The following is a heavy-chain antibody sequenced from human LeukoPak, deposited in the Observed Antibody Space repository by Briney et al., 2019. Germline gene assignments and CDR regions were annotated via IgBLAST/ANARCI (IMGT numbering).Heavy chain of an antibody. V-gene: IGHV3-21*01. D-gene: IGHD2-2*01. CDR1: GFTFSSYS. J-gene: IGHJ4*02. CDR3: ARDGGVDCSSTSCYPN. CDR2: ISSSSSYI. Sequence: KPGGSLRLSCAASGFTFSSYSMNWVRQAPGKGLEWVSSISSSSSYIYYADSVKGRFTISRDNAKNSLYLQMNSLRAKDTAVYYCARDGGVDCSSTSCYPNWGQGTLVTVSS.